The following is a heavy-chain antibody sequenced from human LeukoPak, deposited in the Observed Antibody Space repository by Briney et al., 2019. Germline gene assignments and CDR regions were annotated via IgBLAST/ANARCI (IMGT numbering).Heavy chain of an antibody. Sequence: GGSLRLSCAASGFTFSNYWMTWVRQAPGKGLEWVANIKQDGSEKYYVDSVKGRFTISRDNAMNSLFLQMNSLRAEDTAVYYCARDVEAADYWGQGTLVTVSS. CDR2: IKQDGSEK. CDR3: ARDVEAADY. V-gene: IGHV3-7*01. CDR1: GFTFSNYW. D-gene: IGHD2-15*01. J-gene: IGHJ4*02.